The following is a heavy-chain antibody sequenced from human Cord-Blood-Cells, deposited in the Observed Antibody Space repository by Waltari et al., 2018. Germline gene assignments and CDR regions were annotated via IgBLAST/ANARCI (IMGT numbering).Heavy chain of an antibody. J-gene: IGHJ4*02. CDR1: GFTFGRSW. V-gene: IGHV3-74*01. Sequence: EVQLVESGGGFVQPGGSLRRFCAASGFTFGRSWLHWVRQAPGKGLVWVSRIKSDGSSTSYADSVKGRFTISRDNAKNTLYLQMNSLRAEDTAVYYCASVDYGDYWGQGTLVTVSS. CDR2: IKSDGSST. CDR3: ASVDYGDY.